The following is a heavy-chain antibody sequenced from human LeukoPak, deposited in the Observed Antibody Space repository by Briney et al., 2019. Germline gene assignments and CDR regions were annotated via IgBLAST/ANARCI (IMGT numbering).Heavy chain of an antibody. CDR1: GFTFDDYT. Sequence: GGSLRLSCAASGFTFDDYTMHWVRQAPGKGLEWVSLISWDGGSTYYADSVKGRFTISRDNSKNTLYLQVNSLRAEDTAVYFCARGNVRGYSYGFDYWGQGTLVTVSS. J-gene: IGHJ4*02. V-gene: IGHV3-43*01. CDR3: ARGNVRGYSYGFDY. CDR2: ISWDGGST. D-gene: IGHD5-18*01.